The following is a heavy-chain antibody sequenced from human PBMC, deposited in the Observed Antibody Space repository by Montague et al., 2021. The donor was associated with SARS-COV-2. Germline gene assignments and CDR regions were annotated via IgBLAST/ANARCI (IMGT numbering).Heavy chain of an antibody. CDR3: ARARTSDITIFGVVTKYYFDY. V-gene: IGHV3-48*03. J-gene: IGHJ4*02. Sequence: SLRLSCAASGFTVSSYELNWVRQAPGKGLEWVSYISSSGSTLYYPYSXXVLFTISRDNAKNSLYLQMNSLRAEATAVSYCARARTSDITIFGVVTKYYFDYWGQGTLVTVSS. CDR1: GFTVSSYE. CDR2: ISSSGSTL. D-gene: IGHD3-3*01.